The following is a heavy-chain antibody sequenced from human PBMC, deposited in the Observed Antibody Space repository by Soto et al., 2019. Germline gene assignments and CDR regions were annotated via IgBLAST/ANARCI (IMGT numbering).Heavy chain of an antibody. Sequence: QLQLQESGPGLVKPSETLSLTCSVSGDSISSSSYYWGWIRQPPGKGLEWIGTINYSGSTYYNPSLKSRVPISVDTSKNQLSLAVSYVTAADRAVYYCASLYGDYVRYWGQEILVSVSS. CDR3: ASLYGDYVRY. CDR1: GDSISSSSYY. J-gene: IGHJ4*02. V-gene: IGHV4-39*01. CDR2: INYSGST. D-gene: IGHD4-17*01.